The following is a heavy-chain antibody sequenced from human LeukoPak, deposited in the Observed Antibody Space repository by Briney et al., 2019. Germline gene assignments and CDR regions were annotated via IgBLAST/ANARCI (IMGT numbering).Heavy chain of an antibody. CDR1: GYTFTSYG. V-gene: IGHV1-18*01. J-gene: IGHJ3*02. Sequence: ASVTVSCKCSGYTFTSYGISWVRPAPGQGGEGVGWISENNDNTNYTQKLWSRDTMTTNIYTSTNNIELRSKKYPDTAVYHCARGPYSMRALDIWGEETILTLSS. CDR3: ARGPYSMRALDI. D-gene: IGHD2/OR15-2a*01. CDR2: ISENNDNT.